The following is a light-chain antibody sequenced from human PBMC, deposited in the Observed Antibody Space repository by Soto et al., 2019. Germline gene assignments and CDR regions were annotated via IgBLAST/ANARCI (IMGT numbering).Light chain of an antibody. V-gene: IGKV1-5*03. CDR1: QRVGRW. CDR3: HQYNSYTWT. CDR2: EAS. Sequence: DIQMTQSPSTLSASVGDRVSITCRASQRVGRWLAWYQQKPGKAPSVLIYEASTLKIGVPSRFGGSGSGTEFTLTISSLQADYCATYYCHQYNSYTWTFGQGTKVEIK. J-gene: IGKJ1*01.